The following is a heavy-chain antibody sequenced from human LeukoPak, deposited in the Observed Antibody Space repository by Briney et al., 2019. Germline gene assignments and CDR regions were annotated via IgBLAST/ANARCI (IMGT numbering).Heavy chain of an antibody. J-gene: IGHJ4*02. Sequence: GESLKISCKVSGYSFTSYWIGWVRQMPGKALEWMGIIYPGDSDNRYSASFQGQVTISADKSISTAYLQWSSLKASYTAMYYYARHGGYYDSSGYRELPGGWWGQGTLVTVSS. V-gene: IGHV5-51*01. CDR3: ARHGGYYDSSGYRELPGGW. D-gene: IGHD3-22*01. CDR2: IYPGDSDN. CDR1: GYSFTSYW.